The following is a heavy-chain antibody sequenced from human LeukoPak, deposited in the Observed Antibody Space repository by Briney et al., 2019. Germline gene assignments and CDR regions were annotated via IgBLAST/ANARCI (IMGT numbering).Heavy chain of an antibody. CDR1: GFTVSSYG. CDR3: AKDQSSGWTGDDY. J-gene: IGHJ4*02. D-gene: IGHD6-19*01. V-gene: IGHV3-30*18. CDR2: ISYDGSNK. Sequence: GGSLRLSCAASGFTVSSYGMHWVRQAPGKGLEWVAVISYDGSNKYYADSVKGRFTISRDNSKNTLYLQMNSLRAEDTAVYYCAKDQSSGWTGDDYWGQGTLVTVSS.